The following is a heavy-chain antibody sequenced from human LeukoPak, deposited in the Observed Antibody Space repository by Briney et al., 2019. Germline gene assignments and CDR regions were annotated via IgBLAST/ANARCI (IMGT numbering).Heavy chain of an antibody. CDR3: VRSIIVVVAAGALDI. CDR2: IYDSGNT. V-gene: IGHV4-59*08. J-gene: IGHJ3*02. Sequence: PSETLSLTCTVSGDSISSYYWSWIRQPPGKGLEWIGYIYDSGNTNSNPSLKSRVTISVDTTKNQFSLNLSSVTAADTAVYYCVRSIIVVVAAGALDIWGQGTMVTVSS. D-gene: IGHD2-21*02. CDR1: GDSISSYY.